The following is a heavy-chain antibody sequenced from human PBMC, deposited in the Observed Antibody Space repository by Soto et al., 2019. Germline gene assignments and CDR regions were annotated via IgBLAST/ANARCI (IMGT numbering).Heavy chain of an antibody. CDR3: LKDTSLCGEASTCYFDF. Sequence: EVQLVESGGGLVHPGRSLRLSCAASEFTFDDYAMHWVRQAPGKGLEWVAVISWSSVYTDYADSVKGRFTISRDNAKCSLYLDMDSPRPEDTALYYCLKDTSLCGEASTCYFDFWGQGTLVTVSS. V-gene: IGHV3-9*01. D-gene: IGHD2-21*01. CDR2: ISWSSVYT. J-gene: IGHJ4*02. CDR1: EFTFDDYA.